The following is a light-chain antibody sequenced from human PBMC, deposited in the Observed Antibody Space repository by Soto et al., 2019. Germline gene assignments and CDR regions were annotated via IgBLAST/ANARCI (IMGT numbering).Light chain of an antibody. J-gene: IGKJ1*01. V-gene: IGKV1-39*01. CDR2: AAS. CDR3: QQSYSTHWT. CDR1: QSISSY. Sequence: DIEMTQSPSSLSASLGDRVTITCRASQSISSYLNWYQQKPGKAPKLLIYAASSLQSGVPSRFSGSGSGTDFTLTISSLPPEDFETYYCQQSYSTHWTFGQGTKVDIK.